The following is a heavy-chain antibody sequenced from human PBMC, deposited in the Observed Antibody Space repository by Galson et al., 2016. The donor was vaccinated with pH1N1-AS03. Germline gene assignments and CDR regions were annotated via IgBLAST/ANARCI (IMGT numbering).Heavy chain of an antibody. J-gene: IGHJ4*02. V-gene: IGHV3-7*01. CDR1: GFTFNNYW. Sequence: SLRLSCAASGFTFNNYWMNWVRQAPGKGLEWVAHINQDGSEKNYVDSVKGRFTISRDNAKNSLYLQMNSLRAEDTAVYYCARDMGTTTAASGFWGQGILVTVSS. CDR3: ARDMGTTTAASGF. CDR2: INQDGSEK. D-gene: IGHD6-13*01.